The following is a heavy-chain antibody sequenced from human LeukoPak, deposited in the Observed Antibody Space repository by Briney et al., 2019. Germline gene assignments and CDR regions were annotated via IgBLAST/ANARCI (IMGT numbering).Heavy chain of an antibody. Sequence: GGSLRLSCAASGFTVSSNYMSWVRQAPGKGLEWVSVIYSGGSTYYADSVKGRFTISRDNAKNSLYLQMNSLRAEDTAVYYCALNYYGSGSYYNQRRYYYFDYWGQGTLVTVSS. CDR3: ALNYYGSGSYYNQRRYYYFDY. V-gene: IGHV3-66*01. D-gene: IGHD3-10*01. CDR2: IYSGGST. J-gene: IGHJ4*02. CDR1: GFTVSSNY.